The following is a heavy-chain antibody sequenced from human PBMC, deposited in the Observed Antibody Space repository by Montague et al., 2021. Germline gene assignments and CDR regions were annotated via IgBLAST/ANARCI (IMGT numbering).Heavy chain of an antibody. CDR3: ARRPRITVTGRFDL. V-gene: IGHV4-34*01. CDR1: GGSFNDYY. Sequence: SETLSPTCAGSGGSFNDYYWSWIRQSPGQGLEWIGDITHNGRTNSNPSLKSRVTLSVDTSKSHFSLNLTSVTAADTAVYFCARRPRITVTGRFDLWGEGTLVTVSS. CDR2: ITHNGRT. D-gene: IGHD4-11*01. J-gene: IGHJ4*02.